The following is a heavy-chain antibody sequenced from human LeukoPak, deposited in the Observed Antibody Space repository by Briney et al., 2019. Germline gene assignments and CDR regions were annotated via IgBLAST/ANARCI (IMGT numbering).Heavy chain of an antibody. V-gene: IGHV1-8*02. J-gene: IGHJ6*02. CDR1: GYTFTSYG. Sequence: GASVKVSCKASGYTFTSYGISWVRQAPGQGLEWMGWMNPNSGNTGYAQKFQGRVTMTRNTSISTAYMGLSSLRSEDTAVYYCARGVSSGMDVWGQGTTVTVSS. CDR2: MNPNSGNT. CDR3: ARGVSSGMDV.